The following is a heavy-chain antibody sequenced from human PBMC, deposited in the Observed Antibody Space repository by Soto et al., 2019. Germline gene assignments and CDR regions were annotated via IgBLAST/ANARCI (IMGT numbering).Heavy chain of an antibody. J-gene: IGHJ4*02. Sequence: EVQLVESGGGLVQPGGSLRLSCAASGFIISSNYMSWVRQAPGKGLEWVSVIYADGDTYYAGSVQGRFTISRDNSKNTLYLQMNSLRAEDTAVYYCTIDSPSSPPFGYWGQGTLVTVSS. D-gene: IGHD2-2*01. V-gene: IGHV3-66*01. CDR2: IYADGDT. CDR1: GFIISSNY. CDR3: TIDSPSSPPFGY.